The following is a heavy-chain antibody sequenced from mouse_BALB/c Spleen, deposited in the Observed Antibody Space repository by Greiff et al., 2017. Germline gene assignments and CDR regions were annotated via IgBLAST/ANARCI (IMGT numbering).Heavy chain of an antibody. V-gene: IGHV5-17*02. CDR3: AREGRPGWFAY. Sequence: EVLLVESGGGLVQPGGSRKLSCAASGFTFSSFGMHWVRQAPEQGLEWVAYISSGSSTIYYADTVKGRFTISRDNPKNTLFLQMTSLRSEDTAMYYCAREGRPGWFAYWGQGTPVTVSA. D-gene: IGHD3-2*02. CDR1: GFTFSSFG. CDR2: ISSGSSTI. J-gene: IGHJ3*01.